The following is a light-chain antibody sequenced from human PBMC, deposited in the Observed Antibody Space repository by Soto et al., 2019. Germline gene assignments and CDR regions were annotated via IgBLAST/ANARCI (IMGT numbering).Light chain of an antibody. CDR2: KVS. Sequence: DVVMTQSPLSLPVTLGQPASISCRSSQCLVYADGHTYLNWFQQRPGQSPRRLIYKVSDRDSGVPDRFSGSGSGTDFTLRISRVEAEDVGFYYCMQASHWPYTFGQGTKVDIK. CDR3: MQASHWPYT. CDR1: QCLVYADGHTY. V-gene: IGKV2-30*01. J-gene: IGKJ2*01.